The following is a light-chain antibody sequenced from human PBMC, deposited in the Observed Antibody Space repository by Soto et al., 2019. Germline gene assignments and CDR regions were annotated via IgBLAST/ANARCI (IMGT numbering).Light chain of an antibody. CDR1: SSDVGGYNY. CDR3: SSYTSTSTVV. J-gene: IGLJ2*01. CDR2: EVS. Sequence: QSALTQPASVSGSPGQSITISCTGTSSDVGGYNYVSWYQQHPGKAPKLIIYEVSNRPSGVSNRFSGSKSGNTASLTISGLQAEDEAHYYCSSYTSTSTVVFGGGTQLTVL. V-gene: IGLV2-14*01.